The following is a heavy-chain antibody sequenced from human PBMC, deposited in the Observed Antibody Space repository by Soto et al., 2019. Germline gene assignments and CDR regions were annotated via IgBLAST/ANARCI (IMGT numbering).Heavy chain of an antibody. CDR1: GFTFSSYG. V-gene: IGHV3-33*01. D-gene: IGHD5-18*01. CDR3: ARDQADTAMVYYYYGMDV. J-gene: IGHJ6*02. CDR2: IWYDGSNK. Sequence: GGSLRLSCAASGFTFSSYGMHWVRQAPGKGLEWVAVIWYDGSNKYYADSVKGRFTISRDNSKNTLYLQMNSLRAEDTAVYYCARDQADTAMVYYYYGMDVWGQGTTVTVSS.